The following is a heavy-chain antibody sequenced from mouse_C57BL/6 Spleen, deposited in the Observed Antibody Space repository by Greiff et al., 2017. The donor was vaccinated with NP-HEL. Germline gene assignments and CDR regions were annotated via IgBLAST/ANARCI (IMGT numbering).Heavy chain of an antibody. J-gene: IGHJ2*01. V-gene: IGHV3-6*01. CDR2: ISYDGSN. CDR3: ARAGSSYSYYFDY. D-gene: IGHD1-1*01. CDR1: GYSITSGYY. Sequence: EVKVEESGPGLVKPSQSLSLTCSVTGYSITSGYYWNWIRQFPGNKLEWMGYISYDGSNNYNPSLKNRISITRDTSKNQFFLKLNSVTTEDTATYYCARAGSSYSYYFDYWGQGTTLTVSS.